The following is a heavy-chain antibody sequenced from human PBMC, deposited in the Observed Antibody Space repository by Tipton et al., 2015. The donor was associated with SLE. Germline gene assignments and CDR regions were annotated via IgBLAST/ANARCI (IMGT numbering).Heavy chain of an antibody. CDR3: ARDAARQLARSFDY. Sequence: TLSLTCTVSGGSISSSSYYWGWIRQPPGKGLEWIGSIYYSGSTYYNPSLKSRVTISVDTSKNQFSLKLSSVTAADTAVYYCARDAARQLARSFDYWGQGTLVTVSS. CDR1: GGSISSSSYY. D-gene: IGHD6-13*01. J-gene: IGHJ4*02. CDR2: IYYSGST. V-gene: IGHV4-39*07.